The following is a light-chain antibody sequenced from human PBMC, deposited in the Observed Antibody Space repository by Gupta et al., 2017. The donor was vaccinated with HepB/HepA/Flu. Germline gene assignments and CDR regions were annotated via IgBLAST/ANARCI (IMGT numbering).Light chain of an antibody. CDR1: QSVSNSY. CDR2: GAS. Sequence: EIVLTQSPGTLSLSPGERATLSCRASQSVSNSYLAWYQQKPGQAPRLLIYGASSRATGIPDRFSGGGSGTDFTLTISRLEPEDFAVYYCQQYGCSPRTFGQGTKVEIK. CDR3: QQYGCSPRT. V-gene: IGKV3-20*01. J-gene: IGKJ1*01.